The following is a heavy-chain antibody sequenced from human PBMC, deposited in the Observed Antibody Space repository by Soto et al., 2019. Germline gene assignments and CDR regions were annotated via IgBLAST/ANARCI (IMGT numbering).Heavy chain of an antibody. CDR2: IKQDGSEK. V-gene: IGHV3-7*03. CDR3: ARRGGLYCTRTSCSYPYYYGMDV. J-gene: IGHJ6*02. Sequence: EVQLVESGGGLVQPGGSLRLSCEVSGFTFSSYWMSWVRQAPGKGLEWVANIKQDGSEKYYVDSVKGRFIISRDNAKNSLYLQMNSLRAEDTAVYYCARRGGLYCTRTSCSYPYYYGMDVWGQGTTVTVSS. CDR1: GFTFSSYW. D-gene: IGHD2-2*01.